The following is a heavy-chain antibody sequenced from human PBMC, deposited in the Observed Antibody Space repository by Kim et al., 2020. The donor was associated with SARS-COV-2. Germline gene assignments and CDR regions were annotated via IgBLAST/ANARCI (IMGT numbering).Heavy chain of an antibody. CDR1: GYTFTSYY. Sequence: ASVKVSCKASGYTFTSYYMHWVRQAPGQGLEWMGIINPSGGSTSYAQKFQGRVTMTRDTSTSTVYMELSSLRSEDTAVYYCARALYYYDSSGYYFGEVDDAFDIWGQGTMVTVSS. J-gene: IGHJ3*02. V-gene: IGHV1-46*01. D-gene: IGHD3-22*01. CDR3: ARALYYYDSSGYYFGEVDDAFDI. CDR2: INPSGGST.